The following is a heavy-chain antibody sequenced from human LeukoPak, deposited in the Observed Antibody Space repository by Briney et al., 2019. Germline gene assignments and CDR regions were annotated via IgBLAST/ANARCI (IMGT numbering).Heavy chain of an antibody. CDR2: INPNSGGS. CDR1: GYTFTGYY. Sequence: GASVKVSCKASGYTFTGYYMHWVRQAPGQGLEWMGRINPNSGGSKYAQKFQGRVTMTRETSISTAYMELSRLRSDDTAVYYCARAAAAGTINFDYWGQGTLVTVSS. CDR3: ARAAAAGTINFDY. V-gene: IGHV1-2*06. J-gene: IGHJ4*02. D-gene: IGHD6-13*01.